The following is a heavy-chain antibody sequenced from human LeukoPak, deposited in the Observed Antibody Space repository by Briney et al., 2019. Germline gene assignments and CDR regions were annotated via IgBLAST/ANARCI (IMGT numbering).Heavy chain of an antibody. D-gene: IGHD6-13*01. Sequence: PSQTLSLTCTVSGGSISSGGYYWSWLRQHPGKGLEWIGYIYYSGSTYYNPSLKSRVTISVDTSKNQFSLKLSSVTAADTAVYYCARGVSIAAAGPPFDYWGQGTLVTVSS. CDR1: GGSISSGGYY. CDR2: IYYSGST. V-gene: IGHV4-31*03. J-gene: IGHJ4*02. CDR3: ARGVSIAAAGPPFDY.